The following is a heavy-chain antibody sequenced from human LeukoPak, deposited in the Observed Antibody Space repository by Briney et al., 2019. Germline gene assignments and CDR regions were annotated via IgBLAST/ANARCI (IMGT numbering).Heavy chain of an antibody. Sequence: PSETLSLTCAVYGGSFSGYYWSWIRQPPGNGLEWIGEINHSGSTNYNPSLKSRVTISVDTSKNQFSLKLSSVTAADTAVYYCARLVAYDFWSGYPLGFDYWGQGTLVTVSS. CDR1: GGSFSGYY. CDR2: INHSGST. D-gene: IGHD3-3*01. J-gene: IGHJ4*02. V-gene: IGHV4-34*01. CDR3: ARLVAYDFWSGYPLGFDY.